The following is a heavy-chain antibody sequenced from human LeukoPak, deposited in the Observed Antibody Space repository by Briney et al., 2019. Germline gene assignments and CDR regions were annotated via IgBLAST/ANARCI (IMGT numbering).Heavy chain of an antibody. CDR1: GGSISSGGYY. Sequence: SQTLSLTCSVSGGSISSGGYYWSWIRQHPGKGLEWIGYIYSSGTTYYNPSLRSRVTISVDTFKNQFSLTLSSVTAADTAVYYCARDHTNYFDYWGQGTLVTASS. J-gene: IGHJ4*02. CDR2: IYSSGTT. V-gene: IGHV4-31*02. CDR3: ARDHTNYFDY.